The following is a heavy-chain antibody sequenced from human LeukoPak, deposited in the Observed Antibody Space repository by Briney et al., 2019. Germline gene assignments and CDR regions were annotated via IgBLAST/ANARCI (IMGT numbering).Heavy chain of an antibody. Sequence: PSETLSLTCTVSGGSISSSSYYWGWIRQPPGKGLEWIGSIYYSGSTYYNPSLKSRVTISVDTSKNQFSLKLSSVTAADTAVYYCARDLLTEGIVVVPDAIRGDNWFDPWAREPWSPSPQ. CDR2: IYYSGST. J-gene: IGHJ5*02. D-gene: IGHD2-2*02. V-gene: IGHV4-39*07. CDR3: ARDLLTEGIVVVPDAIRGDNWFDP. CDR1: GGSISSSSYY.